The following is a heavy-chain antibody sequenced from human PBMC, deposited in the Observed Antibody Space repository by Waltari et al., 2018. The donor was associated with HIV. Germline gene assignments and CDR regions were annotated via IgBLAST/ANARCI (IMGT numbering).Heavy chain of an antibody. CDR3: ARGPYRVAAAGTRRVWYVDR. V-gene: IGHV4-34*01. Sequence: QVQLQQWGAGLLKPSETLSLTCAVYGGSFSGYYWSWIRQPPGKGLEWIGEINHSGSTNYNPALKSRVTISVDTSKNQFSLKLSSVTAADTAVYYCARGPYRVAAAGTRRVWYVDRWGRGTLVTVSS. D-gene: IGHD6-13*01. CDR2: INHSGST. J-gene: IGHJ2*01. CDR1: GGSFSGYY.